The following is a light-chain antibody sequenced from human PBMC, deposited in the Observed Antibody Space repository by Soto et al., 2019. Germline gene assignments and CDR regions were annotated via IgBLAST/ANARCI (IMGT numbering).Light chain of an antibody. CDR3: QSYDSSLSAYV. CDR2: ANS. CDR1: SSNIGAGYD. J-gene: IGLJ1*01. V-gene: IGLV1-40*01. Sequence: VLTQPPSVSGAPGQRVTISCTGSSSNIGAGYDVHWYQQLPGTAPKLLIFANSFRPSGVPDRFSGSKSGTSASLAITGLQAEDEADYCCQSYDSSLSAYVFGTGTKVTVL.